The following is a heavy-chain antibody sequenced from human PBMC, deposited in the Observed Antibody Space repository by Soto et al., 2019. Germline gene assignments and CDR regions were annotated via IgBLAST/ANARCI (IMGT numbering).Heavy chain of an antibody. J-gene: IGHJ5*01. Sequence: GRSLRLSCAASRVAFSNFAVNWVRRASGRGLEWVSAISAAGGSTYYADAVKGRFTISRDNSKNTLYLHISSLRAEDSAIYDCAKTVSDRSGGWF. D-gene: IGHD3-22*01. CDR1: RVAFSNFA. V-gene: IGHV3-23*01. CDR2: ISAAGGST. CDR3: AKTVSDRSGGWF.